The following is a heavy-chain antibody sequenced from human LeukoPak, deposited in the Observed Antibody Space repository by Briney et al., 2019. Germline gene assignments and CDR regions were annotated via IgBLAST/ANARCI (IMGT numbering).Heavy chain of an antibody. D-gene: IGHD3-3*01. CDR3: ASARTDFWSGYYTPYFDY. CDR2: INHSGST. CDR1: GGSFSGYY. J-gene: IGHJ4*02. Sequence: KTSETLSLTCAVYGGSFSGYYWSWIRQPPGKGLEWIGEINHSGSTNYNPSLKSRVTISVDTSKNQFSLKLSSVTAADTAVYYCASARTDFWSGYYTPYFDYWGQGTLVTVSS. V-gene: IGHV4-34*01.